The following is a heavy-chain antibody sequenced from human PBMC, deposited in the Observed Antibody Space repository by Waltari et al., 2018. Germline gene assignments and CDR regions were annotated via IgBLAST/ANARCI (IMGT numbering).Heavy chain of an antibody. CDR3: ARHTDYGDYYFDY. V-gene: IGHV4-39*01. Sequence: QLQLQESGPGLVKPSETLSLTCTVSGGSISSSSYYWVWIRQPPGKGLEWIGSIYYSGSTYYNPSLKSRVTISVDTSKNQFSLKLSSVTAADTAVYYCARHTDYGDYYFDYWGQGTLVTVSS. D-gene: IGHD4-17*01. CDR2: IYYSGST. J-gene: IGHJ4*02. CDR1: GGSISSSSYY.